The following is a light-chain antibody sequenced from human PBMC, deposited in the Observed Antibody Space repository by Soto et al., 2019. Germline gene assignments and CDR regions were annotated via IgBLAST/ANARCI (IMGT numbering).Light chain of an antibody. V-gene: IGLV2-14*01. CDR1: SSDVGGYNY. Sequence: QSALTQPASVSGSPGQSITISCTGTSSDVGGYNYVSWYQQHPGKAPKLMIYEVSNRPSGVSNRFSGSKSGNTASLTISRLQAEDEDDYYCSSYTSSSTVVFGGGTKLTVL. CDR2: EVS. CDR3: SSYTSSSTVV. J-gene: IGLJ2*01.